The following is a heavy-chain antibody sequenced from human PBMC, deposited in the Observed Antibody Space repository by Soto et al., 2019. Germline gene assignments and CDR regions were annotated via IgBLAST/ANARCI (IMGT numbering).Heavy chain of an antibody. V-gene: IGHV3-9*01. Sequence: GGSLRLSCAASGFTFDDYAMYWVRQGPGKGLEWVSGISRGSSRISYADSVMGRFTISRDNAKNSLYLQMNSLRVEDTVFYYCARGLYVHSSGWFFDYGGQGTLVTVSS. J-gene: IGHJ4*02. CDR1: GFTFDDYA. CDR3: ARGLYVHSSGWFFDY. D-gene: IGHD6-19*01. CDR2: ISRGSSRI.